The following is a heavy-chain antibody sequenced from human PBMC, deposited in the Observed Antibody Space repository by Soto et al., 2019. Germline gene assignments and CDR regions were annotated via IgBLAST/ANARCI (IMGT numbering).Heavy chain of an antibody. CDR1: GGTFSSYT. Sequence: QVQLVQSGAEVKKPGSSVKVSCKASGGTFSSYTISWVRQAPGQGLEWMGRIIPILGIANYEQKFQGRVTISADKSTSTAYMGLSSLSSEDTAVYYCAIGVLGYSSSTSCYGRSGTPANAFDIWGQETMVTVSS. J-gene: IGHJ3*02. D-gene: IGHD2-2*01. CDR3: AIGVLGYSSSTSCYGRSGTPANAFDI. V-gene: IGHV1-69*02. CDR2: IIPILGIA.